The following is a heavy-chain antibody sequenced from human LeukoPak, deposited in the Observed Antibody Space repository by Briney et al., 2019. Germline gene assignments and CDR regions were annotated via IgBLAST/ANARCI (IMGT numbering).Heavy chain of an antibody. J-gene: IGHJ6*03. Sequence: ASVKVSCKASGGTFSSYAISWVRQAPGQGLEWMGGIIPTFGTANYAQKFQGRVTITADESTSTAYMELSSLRSEDTAVYYCARYPPPGIAAAGTDYYYYMDVWGKGTTVTVSS. CDR3: ARYPPPGIAAAGTDYYYYMDV. CDR1: GGTFSSYA. D-gene: IGHD6-13*01. CDR2: IIPTFGTA. V-gene: IGHV1-69*13.